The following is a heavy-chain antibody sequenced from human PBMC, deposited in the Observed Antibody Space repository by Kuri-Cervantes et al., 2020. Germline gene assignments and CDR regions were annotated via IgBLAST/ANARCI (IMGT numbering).Heavy chain of an antibody. CDR1: GGSFSGYY. D-gene: IGHD4-17*01. CDR3: ARDNLDGGYHWYFDL. V-gene: IGHV4-34*01. Sequence: SETLSLTCAVYGGSFSGYYWSWIRQPPGKGLEWIGEINHSGSTNYNPSLKSRVTISVDTSKNQFSLKLSSVTAADTAVYYCARDNLDGGYHWYFDLWGRGTLVTVSS. CDR2: INHSGST. J-gene: IGHJ2*01.